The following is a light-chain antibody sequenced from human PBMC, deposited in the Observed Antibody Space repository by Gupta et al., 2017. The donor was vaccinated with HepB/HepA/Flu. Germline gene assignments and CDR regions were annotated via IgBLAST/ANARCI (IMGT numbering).Light chain of an antibody. J-gene: IGKJ2*01. Sequence: EIVLTQSPGTLSLSPGERASLSCRASQSISYNYLAWYQQKPGRAPRLLIYGASNRPTGVPDRFSGSGSVTDFTLTIIRLEPEDFAVYYCHRDGSSVYTFGQGTKMETK. V-gene: IGKV3-20*01. CDR1: QSISYNY. CDR2: GAS. CDR3: HRDGSSVYT.